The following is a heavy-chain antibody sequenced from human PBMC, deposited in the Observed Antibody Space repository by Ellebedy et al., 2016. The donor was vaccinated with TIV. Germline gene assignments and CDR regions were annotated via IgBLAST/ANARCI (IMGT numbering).Heavy chain of an antibody. V-gene: IGHV4-39*01. CDR1: GGSISRSSYY. D-gene: IGHD3-10*01. J-gene: IGHJ5*01. Sequence: SETLSLTCTVSGGSISRSSYYWGWIRQPPQKGLEWIGSIYYTGSTFYNPSHKSRVTISVDTSKSKFSLRLTFVTAADTAVDYCARWFGELLYVRWFDSWGQGTLVTVSS. CDR2: IYYTGST. CDR3: ARWFGELLYVRWFDS.